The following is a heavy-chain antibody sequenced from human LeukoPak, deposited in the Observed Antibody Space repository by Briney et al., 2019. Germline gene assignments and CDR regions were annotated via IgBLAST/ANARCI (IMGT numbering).Heavy chain of an antibody. Sequence: GASVKVSCKASGYTFTSYYIHWVRQAPGQGLEWMGIINPNFGSTSYAQKFQGRVTMTSDMSTSTVYMEVSSLRFDDTAIYYCAREGAVATAMLSLDYWGQGALVTVSS. V-gene: IGHV1-46*01. J-gene: IGHJ4*02. CDR1: GYTFTSYY. D-gene: IGHD5-18*01. CDR3: AREGAVATAMLSLDY. CDR2: INPNFGST.